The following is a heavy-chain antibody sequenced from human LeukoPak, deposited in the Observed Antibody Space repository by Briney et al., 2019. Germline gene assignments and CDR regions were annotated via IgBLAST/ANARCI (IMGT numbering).Heavy chain of an antibody. D-gene: IGHD2-2*02. CDR3: ATIAYCSSTSCYTGGFDY. CDR1: GFTVSNNY. J-gene: IGHJ4*02. CDR2: IYSGGST. V-gene: IGHV3-53*01. Sequence: GGSLRLSCAASGFTVSNNYMSWVRQASGKGLEWVSVIYSGGSTYYAGSVKGRFTISRDNSKNTLYLQMNSLRVEDTAVYYCATIAYCSSTSCYTGGFDYWGQGTLVTVSS.